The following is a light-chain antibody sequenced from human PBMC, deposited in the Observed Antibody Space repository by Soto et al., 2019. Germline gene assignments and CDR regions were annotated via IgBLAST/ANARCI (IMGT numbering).Light chain of an antibody. Sequence: DIQMTQSPSTLSASVGDSVTITCRASQSISPWLAWYQQKPGKAPTLLIYKASSLEGGVPSRFSGSGSETDFNITISSLQPDDFATYYCQQYNTFPLTFGGGTTVEIK. CDR1: QSISPW. CDR2: KAS. CDR3: QQYNTFPLT. V-gene: IGKV1-5*03. J-gene: IGKJ4*01.